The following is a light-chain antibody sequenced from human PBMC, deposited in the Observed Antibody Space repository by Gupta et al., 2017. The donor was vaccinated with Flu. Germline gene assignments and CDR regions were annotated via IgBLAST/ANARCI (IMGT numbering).Light chain of an antibody. J-gene: IGKJ2*01. V-gene: IGKV2-30*01. CDR1: QSLVYSDGNTY. CDR3: MQNTRWHT. CDR2: KVS. Sequence: DVVMTQSPLSLPVSLGQPASISCRSSQSLVYSDGNTYLTWFHQRPGQSPRRLIYKVSNRDSGVPDRFSGSGSGTDFTLKSSRVEDEDVGVYYCMQNTRWHTFGQGTKLEIK.